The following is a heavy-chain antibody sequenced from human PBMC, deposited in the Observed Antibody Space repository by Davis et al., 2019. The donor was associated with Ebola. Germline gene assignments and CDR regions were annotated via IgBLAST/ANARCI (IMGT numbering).Heavy chain of an antibody. CDR2: IYYSGRT. CDR3: ATLGYSYGNSFDH. D-gene: IGHD5-18*01. CDR1: GGSISSYY. V-gene: IGHV4-59*08. Sequence: SETLSLTCTVSGGSISSYYWSWIRQPPGKGLEWIGYIYYSGRTNQNPSLKGRVTVFLDTSKNQFSLSLSSVTAADTAVYYCATLGYSYGNSFDHWGQGILVTVSS. J-gene: IGHJ4*02.